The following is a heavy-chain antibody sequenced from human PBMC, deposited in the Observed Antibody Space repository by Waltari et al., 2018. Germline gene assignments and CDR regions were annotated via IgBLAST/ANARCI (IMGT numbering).Heavy chain of an antibody. CDR3: ARVVYAMEFDP. Sequence: EEQLVESGGGLVQPGGSLIPSCAASGFIFSSYSMSWVRQAPGKGLDWLSYISSRSDTIFYADAVKGRFTISRDNGKNSLYLQMNSLKAEDTAVYYCARVVYAMEFDPWGQGTLVTVSS. CDR2: ISSRSDTI. CDR1: GFIFSSYS. D-gene: IGHD2-8*01. J-gene: IGHJ5*02. V-gene: IGHV3-48*04.